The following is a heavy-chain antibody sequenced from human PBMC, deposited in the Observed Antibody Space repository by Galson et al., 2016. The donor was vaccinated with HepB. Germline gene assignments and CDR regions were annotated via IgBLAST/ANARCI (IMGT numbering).Heavy chain of an antibody. Sequence: GSLRLSCAASGFTFSPAWMHWVRQAPGKGLVWISRINSDWTSTIYADSVKGRFTISRDNAKNTVYLQMNSLRGEDTAVYYCARDGAHWDLDLWGRGTMVTVSS. CDR1: GFTFSPAW. CDR2: INSDWTST. V-gene: IGHV3-74*01. CDR3: ARDGAHWDLDL. J-gene: IGHJ2*01.